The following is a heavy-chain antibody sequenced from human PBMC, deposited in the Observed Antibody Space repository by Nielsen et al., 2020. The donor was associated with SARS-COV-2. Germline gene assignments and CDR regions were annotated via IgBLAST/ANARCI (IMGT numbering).Heavy chain of an antibody. V-gene: IGHV3-30*04. CDR3: ATLYSSSWYSPADY. CDR1: GFIFSTYA. J-gene: IGHJ4*02. D-gene: IGHD6-13*01. CDR2: ISQDGRIK. Sequence: GGSLRLSCAASGFIFSTYALHWVRQAPGKGLEWVAFISQDGRIKYYADSVKGRFTISRDYSKNTLYLQMNSLRGEDTALYYCATLYSSSWYSPADYWGQGTLVTVSS.